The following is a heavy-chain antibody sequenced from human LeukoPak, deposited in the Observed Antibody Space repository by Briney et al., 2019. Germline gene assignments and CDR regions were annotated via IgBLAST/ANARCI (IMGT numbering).Heavy chain of an antibody. D-gene: IGHD6-6*01. Sequence: ASVKVSCKASGYTFTSYGISWVRQAPGQGLEWMGWISAYNGNTNYAQKLQGRVTMTTDTSTSTAYMKLRSLRSDDTAVYYCATALIDAAPDDAFDIWGQGTMVTVSS. CDR3: ATALIDAAPDDAFDI. CDR1: GYTFTSYG. V-gene: IGHV1-18*01. J-gene: IGHJ3*02. CDR2: ISAYNGNT.